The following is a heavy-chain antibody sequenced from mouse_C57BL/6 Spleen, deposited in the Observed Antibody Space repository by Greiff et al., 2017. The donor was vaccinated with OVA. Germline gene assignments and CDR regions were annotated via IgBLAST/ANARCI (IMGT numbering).Heavy chain of an antibody. Sequence: EVHLVESGEGLVKPGGSLKLSCAASGFTFSSYAMSWVRQTPEKRLEWVAYISSGGDYIYYADTVKGRFTISRDNARNTLYLQMSSLKSEDTAMYYCTRAYYEYDQAWFAYWGQGTLVTVSA. D-gene: IGHD2-4*01. CDR2: ISSGGDYI. V-gene: IGHV5-9-1*02. J-gene: IGHJ3*01. CDR3: TRAYYEYDQAWFAY. CDR1: GFTFSSYA.